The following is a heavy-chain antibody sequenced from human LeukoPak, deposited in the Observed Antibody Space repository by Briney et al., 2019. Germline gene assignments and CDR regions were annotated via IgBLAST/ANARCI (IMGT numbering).Heavy chain of an antibody. CDR3: ARGGGPGAAFDI. J-gene: IGHJ3*02. CDR1: GGSISSSSYY. D-gene: IGHD4-17*01. V-gene: IGHV4-39*07. Sequence: SETLSLTCTVSGGSISSSSYYWGWIRQPPGKGLEWIGSIYYSGSTYYNPSLKSRVTISVDTSKNQFSLKLSSVTAADTAVYYCARGGGPGAAFDIWGQGTMVTVSS. CDR2: IYYSGST.